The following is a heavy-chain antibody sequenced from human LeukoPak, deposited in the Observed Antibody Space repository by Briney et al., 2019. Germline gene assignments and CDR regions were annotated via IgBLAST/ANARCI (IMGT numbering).Heavy chain of an antibody. D-gene: IGHD3-22*01. Sequence: GGSLRLSCAASGFTFSSYEMNWVRQAPGKGLEWVSYISSSGDTIHYADSVKGRFTISRDNAKKSLFLQMNSLRADDTAVYYCARGYIDSSGYSPRSSFDNWGQGTLVTVSS. CDR1: GFTFSSYE. CDR3: ARGYIDSSGYSPRSSFDN. J-gene: IGHJ4*02. V-gene: IGHV3-48*03. CDR2: ISSSGDTI.